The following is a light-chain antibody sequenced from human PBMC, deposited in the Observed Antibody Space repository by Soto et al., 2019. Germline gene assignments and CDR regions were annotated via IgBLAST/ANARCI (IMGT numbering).Light chain of an antibody. CDR3: QQTRSYPST. CDR2: ETS. V-gene: IGKV1-9*01. J-gene: IGKJ4*01. Sequence: DIQLTQSPSFLSASVGDRVTMTCRASLGISGYLAWYQQRPGKVPQLLIYETSILQSGVSSRFSGSGSGTDFTLTISSLQAEDFATYYCQQTRSYPSTFGGGTKVEIK. CDR1: LGISGY.